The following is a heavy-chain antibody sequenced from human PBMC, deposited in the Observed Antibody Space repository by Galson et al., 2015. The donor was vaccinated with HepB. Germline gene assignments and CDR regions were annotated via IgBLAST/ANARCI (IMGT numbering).Heavy chain of an antibody. Sequence: LRLSCAASGFTFSSYSMNWVRQAPGKGLEWVSSISSSSSYIYYADSVKGRFTISRDNAKNSLYLQMNSLRAEDTAVYYCAGDLTYSGPLSYYYYYYMDVWGKGTTVTVSS. V-gene: IGHV3-21*01. CDR3: AGDLTYSGPLSYYYYYYMDV. J-gene: IGHJ6*03. D-gene: IGHD1-20*01. CDR1: GFTFSSYS. CDR2: ISSSSSYI.